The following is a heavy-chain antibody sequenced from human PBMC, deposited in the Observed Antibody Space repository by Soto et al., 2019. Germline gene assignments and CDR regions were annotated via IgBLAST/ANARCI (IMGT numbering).Heavy chain of an antibody. J-gene: IGHJ4*02. V-gene: IGHV3-21*01. CDR1: GFTFSSFR. CDR2: ISGSSGFT. CDR3: ASEGGCSWSHFVS. D-gene: IGHD6-13*01. Sequence: EVQLVESGGGLVKPGGSLRLSCAASGFTFSSFRMNWVRQAPGKGLQWVSSISGSSGFTYYADSVKGRFTISRDNAKNSLYVQMTLLRVEDTAVYYGASEGGCSWSHFVSWVQGTLVTVYS.